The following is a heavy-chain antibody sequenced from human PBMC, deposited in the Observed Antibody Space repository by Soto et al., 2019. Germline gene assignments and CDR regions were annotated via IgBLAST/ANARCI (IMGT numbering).Heavy chain of an antibody. D-gene: IGHD3-16*01. V-gene: IGHV1-69*13. J-gene: IGHJ4*02. CDR2: IIPIFGTA. Sequence: ASVKVSCKASGYTFTSYGISWVRQAPGQGLEWMGGIIPIFGTANYAQKFQGRVTITADESTSTAYMELSSLRSEDTAVYYCARAPFGEMGYYFDYWGQGTLVTVSS. CDR3: ARAPFGEMGYYFDY. CDR1: GYTFTSYG.